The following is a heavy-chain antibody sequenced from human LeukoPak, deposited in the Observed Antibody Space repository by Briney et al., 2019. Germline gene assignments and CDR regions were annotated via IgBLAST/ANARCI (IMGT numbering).Heavy chain of an antibody. V-gene: IGHV3-9*01. CDR2: ISWNSGSI. D-gene: IGHD3-9*01. J-gene: IGHJ4*02. Sequence: GGSLRLSCAASGFTFDDYAIHWVRQAPGKGLEWVSGISWNSGSIGYADSVKGRFTISRDNAKNSLYLQMNSLRAEDTALYYCAKGSEYDILTGYNDYWGQRTLVTVSS. CDR1: GFTFDDYA. CDR3: AKGSEYDILTGYNDY.